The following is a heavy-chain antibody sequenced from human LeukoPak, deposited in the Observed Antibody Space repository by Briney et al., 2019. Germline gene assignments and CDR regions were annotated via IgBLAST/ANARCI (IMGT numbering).Heavy chain of an antibody. CDR2: IYHSGST. J-gene: IGHJ3*02. CDR1: GGSISSYY. Sequence: PSETLSLTCTVSGGSISSYYWSWIRQPPGKGLEWIGYIYHSGSTYYNPSLKSRVTISVDRSKNQFSLKLSSVTAADTAVYYCARGQLAYCGGDCSDAFDIWGQGTMVTVSS. CDR3: ARGQLAYCGGDCSDAFDI. V-gene: IGHV4-59*12. D-gene: IGHD2-21*02.